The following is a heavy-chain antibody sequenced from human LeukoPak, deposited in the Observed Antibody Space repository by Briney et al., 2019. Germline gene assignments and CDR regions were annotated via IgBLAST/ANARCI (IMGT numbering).Heavy chain of an antibody. Sequence: GGSLRLSCAASGFTFSTYSMNWVRQAPGKGLEWVSYISSSSSTIYYADSVKGRFTISRDNAKNSLYLQMNSLRAEDTAVYYCARDAYYYDSSGYSGDFDYWGQGTLVTVSA. V-gene: IGHV3-48*01. D-gene: IGHD3-22*01. CDR3: ARDAYYYDSSGYSGDFDY. CDR1: GFTFSTYS. J-gene: IGHJ4*02. CDR2: ISSSSSTI.